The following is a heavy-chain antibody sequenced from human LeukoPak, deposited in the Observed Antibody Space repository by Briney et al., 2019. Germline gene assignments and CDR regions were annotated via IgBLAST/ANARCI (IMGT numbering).Heavy chain of an antibody. D-gene: IGHD5-18*01. CDR1: GFTFRSYW. CDR3: ARFREIAMGSYFYYSLDV. J-gene: IGHJ6*03. CDR2: LSTDGSTT. V-gene: IGHV3-74*01. Sequence: GGSLRLSCTASGFTFRSYWMHWVRQVPGKGLVWVSRLSTDGSTTNYADSVKGRFTISRDNAKNTPYLQMNSLRVEDTAVYYCARFREIAMGSYFYYSLDVWGKGTTVTVSS.